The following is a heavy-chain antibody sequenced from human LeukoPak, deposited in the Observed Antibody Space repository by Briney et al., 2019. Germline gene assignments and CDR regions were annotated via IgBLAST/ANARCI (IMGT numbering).Heavy chain of an antibody. J-gene: IGHJ6*03. CDR2: IQQGGSHK. CDR1: GFTFSSYW. D-gene: IGHD3-3*01. CDR3: ARALPEGITIFGVVRPGYYYYYMDV. Sequence: GGSLRLSCAASGFTFSSYWMGWVRQSPAKGLEWVASIQQGGSHKYYVDSVKGRFTISRDNAKNSLFLQMDSLRAEDTAVYYCARALPEGITIFGVVRPGYYYYYMDVWGKGTTVTVSS. V-gene: IGHV3-7*01.